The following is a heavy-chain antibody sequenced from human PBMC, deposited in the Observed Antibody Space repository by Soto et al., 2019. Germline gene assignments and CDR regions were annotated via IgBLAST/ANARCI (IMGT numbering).Heavy chain of an antibody. CDR3: ARVKYEVVRFFMEFSGMDV. V-gene: IGHV4-34*01. D-gene: IGHD3-22*01. CDR2: INHRGTT. Sequence: ASETLSLTCAVYGGSFSDYYWSWIRQPPGKGLEWIGEINHRGTTNYNPSLRSRVIISLDTSKNQFSLKLSSVTAADTALYYCARVKYEVVRFFMEFSGMDVWGQGTTVTVSS. CDR1: GGSFSDYY. J-gene: IGHJ6*02.